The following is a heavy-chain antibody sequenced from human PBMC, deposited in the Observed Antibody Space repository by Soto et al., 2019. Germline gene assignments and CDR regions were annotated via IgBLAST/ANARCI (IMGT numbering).Heavy chain of an antibody. Sequence: QVQLVESGGGVVQPGRSLRLSCAASGFTFSSYAMHWVRQAPGKGLEWVAVISYDGSNKYYADSVKGRFTISRDNSKNTLYLQMNSLRAEDTAVYYCATPDQDSSGYLLWGQGTLVTVSS. V-gene: IGHV3-30-3*01. CDR2: ISYDGSNK. CDR1: GFTFSSYA. CDR3: ATPDQDSSGYLL. D-gene: IGHD3-22*01. J-gene: IGHJ4*02.